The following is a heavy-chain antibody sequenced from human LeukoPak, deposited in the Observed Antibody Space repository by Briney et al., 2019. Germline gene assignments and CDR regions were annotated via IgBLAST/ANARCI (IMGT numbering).Heavy chain of an antibody. CDR2: IYYSGST. D-gene: IGHD3-3*01. CDR1: GGSISSYY. CDR3: ARVGSDFWSGYHAWYFDL. Sequence: SETLSLTCTVSGGSISSYYWSWIRQPPGKGLEWIGYIYYSGSTNYNPSLKSRVTISVDTSKNQFSLKLSSVTAADTAVYYCARVGSDFWSGYHAWYFDLWGRGTLVTVSS. V-gene: IGHV4-59*01. J-gene: IGHJ2*01.